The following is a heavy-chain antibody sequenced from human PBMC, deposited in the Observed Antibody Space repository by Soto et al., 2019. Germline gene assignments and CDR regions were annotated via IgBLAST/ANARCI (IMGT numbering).Heavy chain of an antibody. CDR3: ARESEATPHAFDI. V-gene: IGHV4-59*01. CDR2: IYYGST. Sequence: SETLSLTCTVSGGSIGSYYWSWIRQPPGKGLEWIGYIYYGSTKFNPSLKSRVTISVDTSKNQFSLKLSSVTAADTAVYYCARESEATPHAFDIWGQGTMVTVSS. J-gene: IGHJ3*02. CDR1: GGSIGSYY.